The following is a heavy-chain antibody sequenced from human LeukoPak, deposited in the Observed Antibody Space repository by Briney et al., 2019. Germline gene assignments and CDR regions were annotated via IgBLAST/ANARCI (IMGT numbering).Heavy chain of an antibody. D-gene: IGHD6-13*01. Sequence: GGSLRLSCVGSGFTFSIYSLNWVRQAPGKGLEWVSSISSSSVYRYYADSVKGRFTISRDNAKNSLYLHMNSLRAEDTAVYFCARVHHSSSWGTDDCWGQGTLVTVSS. V-gene: IGHV3-21*01. CDR2: ISSSSVYR. CDR1: GFTFSIYS. J-gene: IGHJ4*02. CDR3: ARVHHSSSWGTDDC.